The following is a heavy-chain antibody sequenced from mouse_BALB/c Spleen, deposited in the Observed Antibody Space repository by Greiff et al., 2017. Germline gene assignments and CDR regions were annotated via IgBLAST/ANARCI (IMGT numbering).Heavy chain of an antibody. V-gene: IGHV1-87*01. CDR2: IYPGDGDT. Sequence: QVQLQQSGAELARPGASVKLSCKASGYTFTSYWMQWVKQRPGQGLEWIGAIYPGDGDTRYTQKFKGKATLTADKSSSTAYMQLSSLASEDSAVYYCARGYDGYYEGWYFDVWGAGTTVTVSS. J-gene: IGHJ1*01. CDR3: ARGYDGYYEGWYFDV. D-gene: IGHD2-3*01. CDR1: GYTFTSYW.